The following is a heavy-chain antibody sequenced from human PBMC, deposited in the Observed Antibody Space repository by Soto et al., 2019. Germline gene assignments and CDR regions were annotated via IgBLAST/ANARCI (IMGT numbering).Heavy chain of an antibody. CDR2: ISIRGGDE. J-gene: IGHJ4*02. D-gene: IGHD6-6*01. CDR1: GFTFSSYA. CDR3: ARGTIVARQHLDY. Sequence: GGSLRLSCAASGFTFSSYAMHWARQAPGKGLEWVTVISIRGGDEYYAESVRGRFTISRDDSKNTLYLQMDSLRVEDTAVYYCARGTIVARQHLDYWGQGTLVTVSS. V-gene: IGHV3-30*03.